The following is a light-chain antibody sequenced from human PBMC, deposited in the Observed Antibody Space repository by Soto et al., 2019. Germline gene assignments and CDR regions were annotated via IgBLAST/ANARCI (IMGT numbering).Light chain of an antibody. CDR2: LNSDGSH. V-gene: IGLV4-69*01. CDR3: QTWGTGPWV. Sequence: QLVLTQSPSASASLGASVKLTCTLSSGHSNYAIAWHQQQPEKGPRYLMKLNSDGSHSKGDGFPDRFSGSSSGAERYLTISSLQSEDEADYYCQTWGTGPWVFGGGTKLTVL. CDR1: SGHSNYA. J-gene: IGLJ3*02.